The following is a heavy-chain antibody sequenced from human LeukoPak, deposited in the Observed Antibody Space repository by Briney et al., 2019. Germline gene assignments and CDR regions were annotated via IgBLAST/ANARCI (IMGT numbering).Heavy chain of an antibody. D-gene: IGHD6-6*01. CDR2: ISGGGGNT. CDR3: VKAGYRGSSVNYFDY. J-gene: IGHJ4*02. Sequence: PGVTLRLSCAASGFTFSSYDRSWVRQAPGKGLEWLSAISGGGGNTYYADSVKGRFTISRDNSQNTLSLQMNRLRAEDTAVYFCVKAGYRGSSVNYFDYWGQGTLVTVS. CDR1: GFTFSSYD. V-gene: IGHV3-23*01.